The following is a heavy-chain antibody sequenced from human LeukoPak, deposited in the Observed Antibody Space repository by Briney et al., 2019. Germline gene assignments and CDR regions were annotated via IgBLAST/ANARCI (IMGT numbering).Heavy chain of an antibody. V-gene: IGHV3-30*18. CDR2: ISYDGSNK. Sequence: QTGGSLRLSCAASGFTFSSYGMHWVRQAPGKGLEWVAVISYDGSNKYYADSVKGRFTISRDNSKNTLYLQMNSLRAEDTAVYYCAKSVIAAAGTDYWGQGTLVTVSS. D-gene: IGHD6-13*01. CDR3: AKSVIAAAGTDY. CDR1: GFTFSSYG. J-gene: IGHJ4*02.